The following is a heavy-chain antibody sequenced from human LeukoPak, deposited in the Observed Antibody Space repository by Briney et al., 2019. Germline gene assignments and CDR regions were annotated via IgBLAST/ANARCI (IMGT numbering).Heavy chain of an antibody. J-gene: IGHJ4*02. Sequence: SETLSLTCAVYGGSFSGYYWSWIRQPPGKGLEWIGEINHSGSTNYNPSLKSRVTISVDTSKNQFSLKLSSVTAADTAVYYCARLVGLGYCSSTSRYGIDYWGQGTLVTVSS. CDR1: GGSFSGYY. D-gene: IGHD2-2*01. V-gene: IGHV4-34*01. CDR3: ARLVGLGYCSSTSRYGIDY. CDR2: INHSGST.